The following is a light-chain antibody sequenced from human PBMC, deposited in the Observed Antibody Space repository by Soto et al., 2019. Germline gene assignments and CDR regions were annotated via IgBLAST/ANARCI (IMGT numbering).Light chain of an antibody. V-gene: IGKV1-6*01. CDR3: LQDYVYPWT. J-gene: IGKJ1*01. CDR1: QGIGND. CDR2: EAS. Sequence: AIQVTQSPSSLSASVGDRVTISCRASQGIGNDLGWYQQEPGKAPKLLIYEASTLQTGVASRFSGSGSGTDFTLTISSLQPEDFATYYCLQDYVYPWTFGQGTKVEVK.